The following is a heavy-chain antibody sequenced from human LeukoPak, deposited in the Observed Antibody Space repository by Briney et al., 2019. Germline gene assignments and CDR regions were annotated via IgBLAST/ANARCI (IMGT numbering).Heavy chain of an antibody. D-gene: IGHD3-3*01. J-gene: IGHJ5*02. CDR3: ARTYYDFWSGSPGGWFDP. V-gene: IGHV4-39*07. Sequence: PSETLSLTCTVSGGSISSSSYYWGWIRQPPGKGLEWIGSIYYSGSTYYNPSLKSRVTISVDTPKNQFSLKLSSVTAADTAVYYCARTYYDFWSGSPGGWFDPWGQGTLVTVSS. CDR1: GGSISSSSYY. CDR2: IYYSGST.